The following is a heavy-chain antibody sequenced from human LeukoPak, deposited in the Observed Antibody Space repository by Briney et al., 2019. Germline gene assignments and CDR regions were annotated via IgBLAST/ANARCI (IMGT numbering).Heavy chain of an antibody. D-gene: IGHD6-19*01. Sequence: GGSLRLSCAASGFTFSGYWMHWVRQAPGKGLVWVSRISTDGSSNTYADSVKGRFTISRDNAKNTLYLQINSLGAEDTAVYYCARGRLTSSWYYFDYWGQGTLVTVSS. CDR1: GFTFSGYW. J-gene: IGHJ4*02. CDR3: ARGRLTSSWYYFDY. CDR2: ISTDGSSN. V-gene: IGHV3-74*01.